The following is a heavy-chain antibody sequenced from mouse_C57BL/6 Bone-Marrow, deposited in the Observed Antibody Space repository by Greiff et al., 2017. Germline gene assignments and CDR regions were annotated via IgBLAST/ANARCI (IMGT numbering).Heavy chain of an antibody. V-gene: IGHV14-4*01. Sequence: EVQLQQSGAELVRPGASVKLSCTASGFNIKDDYMHWVKQRPEQGLEWIGWIDPENGDTEYASKFQGKATITADTSSNTAYLQLSSLTSEDTAVYYCATGLRSYVDYGGQGTTLTVSS. CDR1: GFNIKDDY. CDR2: IDPENGDT. J-gene: IGHJ2*01. D-gene: IGHD1-1*01. CDR3: ATGLRSYVDY.